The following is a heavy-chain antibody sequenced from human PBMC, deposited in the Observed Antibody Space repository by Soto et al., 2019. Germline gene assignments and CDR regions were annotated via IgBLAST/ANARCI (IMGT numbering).Heavy chain of an antibody. D-gene: IGHD3-22*01. CDR1: GYSFTSYW. V-gene: IGHV5-51*01. J-gene: IGHJ4*02. CDR2: IYPGDSDT. CDR3: ARQRPGYYDSSGYYRGPYYFHH. Sequence: PGESLKISCKGSGYSFTSYWIGWVRQMPGKGLEWMGIIYPGDSDTRYSPSFQGQVTISADKSISTAYLQRSSLKASDTAMYYCARQRPGYYDSSGYYRGPYYFHHWGQGTLVPVSS.